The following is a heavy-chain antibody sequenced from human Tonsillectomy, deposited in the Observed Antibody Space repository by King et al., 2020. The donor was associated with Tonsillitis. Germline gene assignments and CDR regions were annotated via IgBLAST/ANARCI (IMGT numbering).Heavy chain of an antibody. Sequence: LQLQESGSGLLKPSQTLSLSCAVSGGSFSSGDYSWSWIRQPPGKGLEWIAYIYPSANTYYNPSLNSRVTMSVDRSKKQVSLILTSVTAADTAMYYCARGWTLWGQGTLVTVSS. CDR3: ARGWTL. D-gene: IGHD2-15*01. V-gene: IGHV4-30-2*01. CDR2: IYPSANT. CDR1: GGSFSSGDYS. J-gene: IGHJ4*02.